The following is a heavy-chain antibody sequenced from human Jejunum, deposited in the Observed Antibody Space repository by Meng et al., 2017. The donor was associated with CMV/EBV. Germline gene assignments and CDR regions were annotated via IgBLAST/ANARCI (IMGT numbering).Heavy chain of an antibody. J-gene: IGHJ4*02. V-gene: IGHV4-39*06. Sequence: GDSSSSGGYFWGWVRQPPGKGLEWIWSIDYSGTTRYNPSLGSRVVISVDTSMNQLTLRLDSVTAADTAVYYCARDGEGRWLQLGCWGQGTLVTVSS. D-gene: IGHD5-24*01. CDR3: ARDGEGRWLQLGC. CDR1: GDSSSSGGYF. CDR2: IDYSGTT.